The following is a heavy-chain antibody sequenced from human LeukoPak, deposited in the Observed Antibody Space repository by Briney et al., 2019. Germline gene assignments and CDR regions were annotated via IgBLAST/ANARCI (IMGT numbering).Heavy chain of an antibody. V-gene: IGHV1-2*06. CDR3: TRSWIQLWTPDFDH. Sequence: ASVKVSCKASGYTFSGHYLHWVRQAPGQGLEWMGRINPNSGGTKYAQKFQNRVTMTSDTSVSTAYMELNGLRSDDTAIYYCTRSWIQLWTPDFDHWGQGTLVTVSS. D-gene: IGHD5-18*01. J-gene: IGHJ4*02. CDR2: INPNSGGT. CDR1: GYTFSGHY.